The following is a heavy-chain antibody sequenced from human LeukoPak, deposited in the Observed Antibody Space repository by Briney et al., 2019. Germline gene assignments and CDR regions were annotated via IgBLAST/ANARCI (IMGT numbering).Heavy chain of an antibody. V-gene: IGHV3-7*01. CDR3: VGGDY. CDR2: INQDGSDK. CDR1: GLTFSIHW. Sequence: PGGSLRLSSAASGLTFSIHWMNWVRQAPGKGLECVANINQDGSDKYYVDSVKGRFAISSDNTKNSLYLQMNSLRAEDTAVYYCVGGDYWGQGTLVTVSS. J-gene: IGHJ4*02.